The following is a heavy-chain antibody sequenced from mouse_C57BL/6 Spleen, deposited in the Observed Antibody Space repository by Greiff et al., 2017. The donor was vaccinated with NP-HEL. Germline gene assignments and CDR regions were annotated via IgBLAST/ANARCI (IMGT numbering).Heavy chain of an antibody. CDR2: ISSGGSYT. V-gene: IGHV5-6*01. J-gene: IGHJ1*03. Sequence: EVQLVESGGDLVKPGGSLKLSCAASGFTFSSYGMSWVRQTPDKRLEWVATISSGGSYTYYPDSVKGRFTISRDNAKNTLYLQMSSLKSEDTAMYYCAREDGWYFDVWGTGTTVTVSS. CDR1: GFTFSSYG. CDR3: AREDGWYFDV.